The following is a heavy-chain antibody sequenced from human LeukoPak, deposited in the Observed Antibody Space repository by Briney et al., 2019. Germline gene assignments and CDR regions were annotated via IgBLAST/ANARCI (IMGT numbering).Heavy chain of an antibody. CDR3: ARGSEDDYGDYQHFDY. CDR1: GGSFSGYY. J-gene: IGHJ4*02. Sequence: SETLSLTCAVYGGSFSGYYSSWIRQPPGKGLEWIGEINHSGSTNYNPSLKSRVTISVDTSKNQFSLKLSSVTAADTAVYYCARGSEDDYGDYQHFDYWGQGTLVTVSS. D-gene: IGHD4-17*01. V-gene: IGHV4-34*01. CDR2: INHSGST.